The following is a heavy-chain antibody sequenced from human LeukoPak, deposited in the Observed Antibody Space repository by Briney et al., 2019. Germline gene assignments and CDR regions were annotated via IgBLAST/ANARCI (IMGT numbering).Heavy chain of an antibody. CDR3: ASPDYYGSGSYYAVYHYGMDV. V-gene: IGHV3-23*01. CDR1: GFTFRSHV. D-gene: IGHD3-10*01. CDR2: ISGSGGST. Sequence: GGSLRLSCAVSGFTFRSHVMSWVRQAPGKGLEWVSAISGSGGSTYYYADSVQGWFTISRDNSKNTLYLQMNRLRAEDTAVYYCASPDYYGSGSYYAVYHYGMDVWGQGTTVTVSS. J-gene: IGHJ6*02.